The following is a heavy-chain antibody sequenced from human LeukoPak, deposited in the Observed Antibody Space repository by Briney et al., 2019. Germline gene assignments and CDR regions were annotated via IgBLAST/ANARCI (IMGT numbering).Heavy chain of an antibody. V-gene: IGHV3-9*01. Sequence: GRSLRLSCAASGFTFDDYSMHWVRQAPGKGLEWVSGVSWNSGSIGYADSVKGRFTISRDNAKNSLYLQMNSLRAEDTALYCCARGDSGSWDFDYWGQGTLVTVSS. CDR2: VSWNSGSI. J-gene: IGHJ4*02. CDR1: GFTFDDYS. CDR3: ARGDSGSWDFDY. D-gene: IGHD1-26*01.